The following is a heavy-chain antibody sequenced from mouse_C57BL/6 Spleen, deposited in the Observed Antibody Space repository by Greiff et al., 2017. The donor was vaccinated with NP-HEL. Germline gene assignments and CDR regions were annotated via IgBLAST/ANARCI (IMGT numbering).Heavy chain of an antibody. D-gene: IGHD1-1*01. Sequence: VQLQQSGAELAKPGASVKLSCKASGYTFTSYWMHWVKQRPGQGLEWIGYINPSSGYTKYNQKFKDKATLTADKSSSTADMQLSILPYEDSAVYYCATTVVLYAMDYWGQGTSVTVSS. CDR2: INPSSGYT. J-gene: IGHJ4*01. V-gene: IGHV1-7*01. CDR1: GYTFTSYW. CDR3: ATTVVLYAMDY.